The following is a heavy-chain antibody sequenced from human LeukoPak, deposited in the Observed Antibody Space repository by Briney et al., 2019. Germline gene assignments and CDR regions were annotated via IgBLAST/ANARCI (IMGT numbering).Heavy chain of an antibody. CDR2: IRFDGSNK. J-gene: IGHJ3*02. D-gene: IGHD1-26*01. CDR3: AKDRYSGSYSPFDAFDI. CDR1: GFTFSSYA. V-gene: IGHV3-30*02. Sequence: GGSLRLSCAASGFTFSSYAMHWVRQAPGKGLEWVAFIRFDGSNKFYADSVKGRFTISRDNAKNSLYLQMNSLRAEDTALYYCAKDRYSGSYSPFDAFDIWGQGTMVTVSS.